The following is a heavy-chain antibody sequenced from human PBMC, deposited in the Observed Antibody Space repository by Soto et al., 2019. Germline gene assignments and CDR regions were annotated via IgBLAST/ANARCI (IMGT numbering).Heavy chain of an antibody. CDR2: IYYSGST. Sequence: SETLSLTCTVSGGSISSGGYYWSWIRQHPGKGLEWIGYIYYSGSTYYNPSLKSRVTISVDTSKNQFSLKLSSVTAADTAVYYCAAMVRGVITRDYYYGMAVPGQRTTVTVSS. CDR1: GGSISSGGYY. CDR3: AAMVRGVITRDYYYGMAV. D-gene: IGHD3-10*01. J-gene: IGHJ6*02. V-gene: IGHV4-31*03.